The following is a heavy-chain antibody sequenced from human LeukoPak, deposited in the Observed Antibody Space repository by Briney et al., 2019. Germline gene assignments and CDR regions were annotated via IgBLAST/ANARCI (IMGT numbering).Heavy chain of an antibody. D-gene: IGHD3-10*01. CDR1: GFTFANTW. V-gene: IGHV3-74*01. CDR2: INNDGSST. Sequence: GGSLRLSCAASGFTFANTWMHWVRQAPGKGLVWVSIINNDGSSTNYADSVKGRFTISRDNAKNTLYLQMNSLRDEDRAVYYCVIGGTYGSGSWGQGTLVTVSS. CDR3: VIGGTYGSGS. J-gene: IGHJ4*02.